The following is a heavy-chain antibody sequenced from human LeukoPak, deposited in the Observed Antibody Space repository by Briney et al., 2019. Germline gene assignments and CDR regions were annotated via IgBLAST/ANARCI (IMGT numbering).Heavy chain of an antibody. J-gene: IGHJ4*02. CDR1: GFTFRSDA. CDR2: IRDSGATT. D-gene: IGHD3-10*01. V-gene: IGHV3-23*01. CDR3: AKGRHELAVAFEF. Sequence: GGSLRLSCVASGFTFRSDAMSWVRQAPGKGLEWVSTIRDSGATTYYADSVKGRFTISRDNSKNMLYLQMNSLRVEDTAVYYCAKGRHELAVAFEFRGQGALVTVSS.